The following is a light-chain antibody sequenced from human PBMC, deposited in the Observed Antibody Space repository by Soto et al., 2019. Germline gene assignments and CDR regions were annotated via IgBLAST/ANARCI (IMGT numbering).Light chain of an antibody. CDR3: QQYNNWPLT. V-gene: IGKV3-15*01. J-gene: IGKJ4*01. CDR2: HSS. Sequence: IVTTQSQATLSVSPVVRANLXCRSSQNVRANVAWYQQRPGQAPRLLIYHSSTRATGVPARFSGSGSGTDFTLTISSLQSEDVAVYFCQQYNNWPLTFGGGTKVDIK. CDR1: QNVRAN.